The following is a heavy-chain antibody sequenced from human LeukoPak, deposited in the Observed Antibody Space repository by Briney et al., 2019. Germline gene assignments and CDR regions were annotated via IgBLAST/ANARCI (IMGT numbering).Heavy chain of an antibody. V-gene: IGHV3-23*01. D-gene: IGHD2-2*02. CDR3: AKYAFGIVVVPAAIELDY. Sequence: PGRSLRLSCAAAGLTFSSYGMSWVRQAPGKGLEWVSAISGSGGSTYYADSVKGRFTISRDNSKNTLYLQMNSLRAEDTAVYYCAKYAFGIVVVPAAIELDYWGQGTLVTVSS. J-gene: IGHJ4*02. CDR1: GLTFSSYG. CDR2: ISGSGGST.